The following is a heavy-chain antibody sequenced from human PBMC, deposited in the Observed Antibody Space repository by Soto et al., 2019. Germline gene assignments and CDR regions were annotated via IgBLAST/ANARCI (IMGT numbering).Heavy chain of an antibody. Sequence: QVQLVQSGAEVKKPGASVKVSCKASGYSFTSYYMHWVRQAPGQGLEWMGIINPSGGSTSYAQKFQGRVTMTRDTSTSTVYMELSSLRSEDTAVYSCARDPAMVHYYYYGMDVWGQGTTVTVSS. D-gene: IGHD5-18*01. CDR1: GYSFTSYY. J-gene: IGHJ6*02. CDR3: ARDPAMVHYYYYGMDV. CDR2: INPSGGST. V-gene: IGHV1-46*01.